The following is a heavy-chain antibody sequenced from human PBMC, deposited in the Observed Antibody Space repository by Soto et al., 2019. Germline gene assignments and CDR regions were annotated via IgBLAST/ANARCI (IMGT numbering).Heavy chain of an antibody. Sequence: GGSLRLSCAASGFTFSSYGMHWVRQAPGKGLEWVAVIWYDGSNKYYADSVKGRFTISRDNSKNTLYLQMNSLRAEDTAVYYCARDXRVGAIPPVYYYYGMDVWGQGTTVTVSS. CDR3: ARDXRVGAIPPVYYYYGMDV. V-gene: IGHV3-33*01. D-gene: IGHD1-26*01. CDR1: GFTFSSYG. CDR2: IWYDGSNK. J-gene: IGHJ6*02.